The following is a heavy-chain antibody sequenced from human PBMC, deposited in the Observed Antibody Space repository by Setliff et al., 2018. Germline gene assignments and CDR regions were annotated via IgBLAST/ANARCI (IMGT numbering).Heavy chain of an antibody. Sequence: SLRLSCVASGFTFSNYGIHWVRQAPGKGLEWVALIWNDGSNKFYGDSVRGRFTISRDNSENTLYLQMNSLRAEDTAVYYCAKASDSSGYYAFDIWGQGTMVTVSS. CDR3: AKASDSSGYYAFDI. V-gene: IGHV3-33*06. CDR2: IWNDGSNK. D-gene: IGHD3-22*01. J-gene: IGHJ3*02. CDR1: GFTFSNYG.